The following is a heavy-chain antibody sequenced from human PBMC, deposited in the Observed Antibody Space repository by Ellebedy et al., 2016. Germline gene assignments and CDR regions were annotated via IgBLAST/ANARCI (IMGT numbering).Heavy chain of an antibody. V-gene: IGHV4-30-2*01. J-gene: IGHJ5*02. CDR3: ARTFNWFDP. CDR1: GGSISSGGSS. Sequence: SETLSLXCAVSGGSISSGGSSWSWIRQPPGKGLEWIGYIYHSGSTYYSPSLKSRVTISVDRSKNQFSLKLSSVTAADTAVYYCARTFNWFDPWGQGTLVTVSS. CDR2: IYHSGST.